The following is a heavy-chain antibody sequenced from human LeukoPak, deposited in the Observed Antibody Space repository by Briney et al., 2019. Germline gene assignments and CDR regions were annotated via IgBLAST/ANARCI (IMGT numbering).Heavy chain of an antibody. Sequence: PSETLSLTCTVSGGSISSYYWSWIRQPPGKGLEWIGYIYCSGSTNYHPSLKSRVTITVDTSKNQLSLKLSSVTAADTAVYYCARGPRPTAIYYYYGMDVWGQGTTVTVSS. J-gene: IGHJ6*02. D-gene: IGHD4-17*01. CDR3: ARGPRPTAIYYYYGMDV. CDR1: GGSISSYY. V-gene: IGHV4-59*01. CDR2: IYCSGST.